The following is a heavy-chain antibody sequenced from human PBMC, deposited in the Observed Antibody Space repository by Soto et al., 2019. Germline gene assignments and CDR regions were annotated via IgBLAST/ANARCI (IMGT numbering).Heavy chain of an antibody. V-gene: IGHV4-34*01. D-gene: IGHD4-17*01. CDR3: GSAALARPYYYGMDY. J-gene: IGHJ4*02. CDR1: GGSFSGYY. CDR2: INHSGST. Sequence: SETLSLTCAVYGGSFSGYYWSWIRQPPGKGLEWIGEINHSGSTNYNPSLKSRVTISVDTSKNQFSLKLSSVTAADTAVYYCGSAALARPYYYGMDYWGQGTLVTAPQ.